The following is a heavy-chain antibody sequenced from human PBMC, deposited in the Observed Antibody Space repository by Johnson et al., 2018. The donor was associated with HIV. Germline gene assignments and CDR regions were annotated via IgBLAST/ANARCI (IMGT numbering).Heavy chain of an antibody. J-gene: IGHJ3*02. CDR1: GFTFSSYA. CDR3: ATGSPTVTTNAFDI. Sequence: EQLVESGGGVERRGGSLRLPCAASGFTFSSYAMSWVRQAPGKGLEWVSAISGCGGSTYYAASVKGRFTISRDNSKNTLYLQMNSLRAEDTAVYYCATGSPTVTTNAFDIWGQGTMVTVSS. V-gene: IGHV3-23*04. CDR2: ISGCGGST. D-gene: IGHD4-17*01.